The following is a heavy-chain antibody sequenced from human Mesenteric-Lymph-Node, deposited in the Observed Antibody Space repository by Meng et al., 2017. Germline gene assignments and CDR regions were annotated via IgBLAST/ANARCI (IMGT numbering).Heavy chain of an antibody. CDR1: GFTFSSYS. Sequence: EVERVESGGGLVKPGGSLRLSCAASGFTFSSYSMNWVRQAPGKGLEWVSSISSSNSYIYYADSVKGRFTISRDNAKNSLYLQMNSLRAEDTAVYYCARGSGSYLEDDYWGQGTLVTVSS. V-gene: IGHV3-21*01. J-gene: IGHJ4*02. CDR2: ISSSNSYI. CDR3: ARGSGSYLEDDY. D-gene: IGHD1-26*01.